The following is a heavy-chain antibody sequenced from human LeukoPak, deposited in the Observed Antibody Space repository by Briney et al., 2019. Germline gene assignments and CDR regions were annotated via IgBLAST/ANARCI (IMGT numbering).Heavy chain of an antibody. V-gene: IGHV1-18*01. CDR1: GYTFATYG. CDR2: ISANTGKT. Sequence: ASVKVSCKASGYTFATYGFCWVGQAPGHGLEWMGWISANTGKTDYARKFQGRVTMTTDTSTSTAYMELRSLRPDDTAVYYCAKVAGDRMDYWGQGTLLTVSS. J-gene: IGHJ4*02. CDR3: AKVAGDRMDY. D-gene: IGHD6-13*01.